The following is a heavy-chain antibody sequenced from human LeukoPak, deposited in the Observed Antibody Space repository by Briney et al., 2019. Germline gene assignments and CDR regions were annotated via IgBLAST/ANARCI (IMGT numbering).Heavy chain of an antibody. Sequence: GGSLRLSCAASGFTFSSYSMTWVRQAPGKGLEWVSYISSSSSTIFYADSVKGRFTISRDNAKNSLFLQMNSLRDEDTAVYYCARGGYSLSDYWGQGTLVTVSS. CDR1: GFTFSSYS. D-gene: IGHD5-18*01. J-gene: IGHJ4*02. CDR3: ARGGYSLSDY. CDR2: ISSSSSTI. V-gene: IGHV3-48*02.